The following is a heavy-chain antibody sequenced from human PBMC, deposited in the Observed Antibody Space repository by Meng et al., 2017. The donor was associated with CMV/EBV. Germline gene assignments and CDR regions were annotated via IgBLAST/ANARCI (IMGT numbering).Heavy chain of an antibody. CDR2: FNPNSGGT. CDR3: ARDLGDTAIY. CDR1: GYTCNGYY. Sequence: QGHLVRSGAEVKRPGASGKVSCKAVGYTCNGYYMHWVRQAPGQGLEWMVWFNPNSGGTNYAQKFQGRVTMTRDTSISTAYMELSRLRSDDTAVYYCARDLGDTAIYWGQGTLVTVSS. D-gene: IGHD5-18*01. J-gene: IGHJ4*02. V-gene: IGHV1-2*02.